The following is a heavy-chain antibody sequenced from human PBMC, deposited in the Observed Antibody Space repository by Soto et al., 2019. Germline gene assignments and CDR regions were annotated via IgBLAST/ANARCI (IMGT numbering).Heavy chain of an antibody. CDR1: GGSISTSNW. Sequence: QVQLQESGPGLVKPSGTLSLTCAVSGGSISTSNWWSWVRQSPGKGLEWIGEIYHTGSINYSPSLTRRLTISVDKSRNQFSLKLTSVTAADTAVYYCAREVATSGYDYWGQGILVTVSS. D-gene: IGHD5-12*01. J-gene: IGHJ4*02. V-gene: IGHV4-4*02. CDR3: AREVATSGYDY. CDR2: IYHTGSI.